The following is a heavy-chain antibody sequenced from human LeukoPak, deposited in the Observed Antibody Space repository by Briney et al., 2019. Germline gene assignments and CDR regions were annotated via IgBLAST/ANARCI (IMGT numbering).Heavy chain of an antibody. CDR3: AKDSNYGSGSFFWFDP. Sequence: GGSLRLSCAASGFTFSSYAMSWVRQAPGKGLEWVSAISGSGGSTYYADSVKGRFTISRDNSKNTLYLQMNSLRAEDTAVYYCAKDSNYGSGSFFWFDPWGQGTLVTVSS. J-gene: IGHJ5*02. V-gene: IGHV3-23*01. D-gene: IGHD3-10*01. CDR1: GFTFSSYA. CDR2: ISGSGGST.